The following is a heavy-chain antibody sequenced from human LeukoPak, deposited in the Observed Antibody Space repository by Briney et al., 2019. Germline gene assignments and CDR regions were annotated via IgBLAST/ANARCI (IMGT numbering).Heavy chain of an antibody. Sequence: PGGSLRLSRAASTFTFSSYAMSWVRQAPGKGLEWVSAISAGADSTYYADSVQGRFTISRDNSKNTLSLQMSGLRAEDTAVYFCARGAYGDYDSWGQGTLVTVSS. CDR3: ARGAYGDYDS. V-gene: IGHV3-23*01. J-gene: IGHJ5*01. CDR2: ISAGADST. CDR1: TFTFSSYA. D-gene: IGHD4-17*01.